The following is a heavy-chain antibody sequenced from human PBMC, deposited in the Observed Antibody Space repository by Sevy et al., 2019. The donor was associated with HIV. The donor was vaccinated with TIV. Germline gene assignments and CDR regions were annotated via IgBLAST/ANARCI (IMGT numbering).Heavy chain of an antibody. CDR3: ANAYSGSYSHSYLYALDV. CDR2: ISHDGINE. J-gene: IGHJ6*02. D-gene: IGHD1-26*01. Sequence: GGSLRLSCIGSRFSFSYYGIHWVRQAPGKGLDWVALISHDGINEYYADSVKGRFTISRDNSKNMVYLEMNSLRNEDTAIYFCANAYSGSYSHSYLYALDVWGQGTTVTVSS. CDR1: RFSFSYYG. V-gene: IGHV3-30*18.